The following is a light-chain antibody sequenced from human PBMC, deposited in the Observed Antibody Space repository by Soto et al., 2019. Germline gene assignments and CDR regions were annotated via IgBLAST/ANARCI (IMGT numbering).Light chain of an antibody. CDR3: HQFGISPYT. Sequence: DIVLTQSPGTLSLSPGQRATLSCRASQSVSSAYILWFQQKPGQAPRLLIYGASYRAAGIPDRFGGSGSGTDFTLTISRLEPEDFAVYCCHQFGISPYTFGQGTKLEIK. V-gene: IGKV3-20*01. CDR1: QSVSSAY. J-gene: IGKJ2*01. CDR2: GAS.